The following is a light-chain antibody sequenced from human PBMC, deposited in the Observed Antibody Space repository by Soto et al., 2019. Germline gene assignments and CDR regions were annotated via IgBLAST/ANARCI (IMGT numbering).Light chain of an antibody. CDR3: QQRNTWPFT. J-gene: IGKJ3*01. CDR1: QSVSSS. CDR2: DAS. V-gene: IGKV3-11*01. Sequence: IVLTQSPATLSVSPGERATLSCRASQSVSSSLVWYQQKPGQPPRLLIYDASNRATAIPARFSGSGSGTDFSLTISSLEPDDFAVYYCQQRNTWPFTFGPGTKVDIK.